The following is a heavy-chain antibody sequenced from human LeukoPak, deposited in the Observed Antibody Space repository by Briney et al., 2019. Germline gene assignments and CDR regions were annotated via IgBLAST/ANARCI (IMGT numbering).Heavy chain of an antibody. CDR1: GGSFSGYY. J-gene: IGHJ3*02. CDR2: INHSGST. V-gene: IGHV4-34*01. CDR3: ARTVTTLGAAFDI. D-gene: IGHD4-17*01. Sequence: SETLSLTCAVYGGSFSGYYWSWIRQPPGKGLEWIGEINHSGSTNYNPSLKSRVTISVDTSKNQFSLKLSSVTAADTAVYYCARTVTTLGAAFDIWGQGTMVTVSS.